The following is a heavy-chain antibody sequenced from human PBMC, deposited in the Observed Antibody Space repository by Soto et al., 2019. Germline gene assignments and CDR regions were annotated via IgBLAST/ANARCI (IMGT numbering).Heavy chain of an antibody. V-gene: IGHV4-31*03. J-gene: IGHJ5*02. CDR1: GDSISRGGYY. D-gene: IGHD4-17*01. CDR3: ARVQPYDYGANSGWLDP. Sequence: SETLSLTCTVSGDSISRGGYYWSWIRQHPGKGLEWIGYIFYSGTTYYNPSLRGRISISVDTSENHFSLSLTSVTAADTAVYYCARVQPYDYGANSGWLDPWGQGTLVTVSS. CDR2: IFYSGTT.